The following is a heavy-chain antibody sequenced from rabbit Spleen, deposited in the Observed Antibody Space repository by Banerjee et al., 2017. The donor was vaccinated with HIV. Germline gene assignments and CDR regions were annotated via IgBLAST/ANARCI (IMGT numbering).Heavy chain of an antibody. CDR1: GFSFSSIW. CDR3: ARDADSSYAALAL. CDR2: IDTGSSGST. V-gene: IGHV1S40*01. D-gene: IGHD8-1*01. Sequence: QSLEESGGDLVKPGASLTLTCTVSGFSFSSIWICWVRQAPGKGLEWIACIDTGSSGSTFYASWAKGRFTISKTSSTTVTLQMTSLTAADTATYFCARDADSSYAALALWGPGTLVTVS. J-gene: IGHJ4*01.